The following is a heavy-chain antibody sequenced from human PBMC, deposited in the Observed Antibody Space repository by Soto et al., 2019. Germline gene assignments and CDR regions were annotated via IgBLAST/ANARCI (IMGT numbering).Heavy chain of an antibody. D-gene: IGHD6-13*01. CDR3: ASNLYSRPGTETQF. CDR2: ISYDGSNK. J-gene: IGHJ4*02. Sequence: VGSLRLSCAASGFTFSSYAMHWVRQAPGKGLELVAVISYDGSNKYYADSVKGRFTISRYNSKNTLYLQMNSLRAEDTAVYYCASNLYSRPGTETQFWGQGTLVTV. V-gene: IGHV3-30-3*01. CDR1: GFTFSSYA.